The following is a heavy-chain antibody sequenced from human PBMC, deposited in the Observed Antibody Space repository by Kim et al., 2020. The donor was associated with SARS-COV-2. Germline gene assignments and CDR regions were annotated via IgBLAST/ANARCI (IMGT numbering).Heavy chain of an antibody. V-gene: IGHV1-46*01. Sequence: KFQGRVTMTRDTSPSTVYMELSSLRSEDTAVYYCARDIAAAGWPQYYFDYWGQGTLVTVSS. J-gene: IGHJ4*02. CDR3: ARDIAAAGWPQYYFDY. D-gene: IGHD6-13*01.